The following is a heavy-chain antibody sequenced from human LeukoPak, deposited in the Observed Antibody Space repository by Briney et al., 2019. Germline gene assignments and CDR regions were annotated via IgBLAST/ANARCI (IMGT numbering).Heavy chain of an antibody. J-gene: IGHJ4*02. CDR2: IRYDGSNK. V-gene: IGHV3-30*02. CDR1: GFTFSSYG. Sequence: GGSLRLSCAASGFTFSSYGMHWVRQAPGKGLEWVAFIRYDGSNKYYADSVKGRFTISRDNSKNTLYLQMNSLRAGDTAVYYCAGEDTYDFWSGYWPPFHYWGQGTLVTVSS. CDR3: AGEDTYDFWSGYWPPFHY. D-gene: IGHD3-3*01.